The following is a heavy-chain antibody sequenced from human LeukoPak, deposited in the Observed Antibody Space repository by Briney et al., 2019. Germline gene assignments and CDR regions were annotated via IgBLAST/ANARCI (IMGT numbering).Heavy chain of an antibody. CDR2: IYCSGST. Sequence: SETQSLTCTVSGGSISSYYWSWIRQPPGKGLEWIGYIYCSGSTNYNPSLKSRVTISVDTSKNQFSLKLSSVTAADTAVYYCAREVRTIIRVVILYYFDYWGQGTLVTVSS. D-gene: IGHD3-3*01. J-gene: IGHJ4*02. V-gene: IGHV4-59*01. CDR3: AREVRTIIRVVILYYFDY. CDR1: GGSISSYY.